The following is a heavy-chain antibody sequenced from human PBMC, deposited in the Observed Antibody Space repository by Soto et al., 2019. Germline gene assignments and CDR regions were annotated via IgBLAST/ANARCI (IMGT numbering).Heavy chain of an antibody. J-gene: IGHJ4*02. D-gene: IGHD3-3*01. CDR3: ARWGVIFGRTTDYFDY. V-gene: IGHV3-7*01. CDR1: GFTFSSYW. Sequence: GGSLRLSCAASGFTFSSYWMSWVRQAPGKGLEWVANIKQDGSEKYYVDSVKGRFTISRDNAKNSLYLQMNSLRAEDTAVYYCARWGVIFGRTTDYFDYWGQGTLVTVSS. CDR2: IKQDGSEK.